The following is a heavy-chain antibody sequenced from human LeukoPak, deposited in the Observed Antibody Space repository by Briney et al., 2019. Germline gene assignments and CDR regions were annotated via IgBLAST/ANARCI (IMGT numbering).Heavy chain of an antibody. J-gene: IGHJ4*02. D-gene: IGHD2-2*01. Sequence: PSQTLSLTCAVSGGSISSSSYYWGWIRQPPGKGLEWIGSIYYSGSTYYNPSLKSRVTISVDTSKNQFSLKLSSVTAADTAVYYCARQAYCSSTSCLPAAFDYWGQGTLVTVSS. CDR2: IYYSGST. CDR1: GGSISSSSYY. CDR3: ARQAYCSSTSCLPAAFDY. V-gene: IGHV4-39*01.